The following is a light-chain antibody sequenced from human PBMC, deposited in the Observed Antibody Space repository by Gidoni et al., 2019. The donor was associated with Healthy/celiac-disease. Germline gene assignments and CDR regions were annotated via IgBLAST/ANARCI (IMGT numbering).Light chain of an antibody. CDR2: DAS. CDR1: QSVSSY. V-gene: IGKV3-11*01. J-gene: IGKJ5*01. CDR3: QQRSNWPPGVT. Sequence: EIVFTQSPATLSLSPGERATLSCRASQSVSSYLAWYQQKPGQAPRLLIYDASNRATGIPARFSGSGSGTDFTLTISSLEPEDCAVYYCQQRSNWPPGVTFXQXTRLEIK.